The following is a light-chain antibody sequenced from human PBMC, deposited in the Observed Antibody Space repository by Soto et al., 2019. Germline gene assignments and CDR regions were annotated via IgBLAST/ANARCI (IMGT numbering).Light chain of an antibody. J-gene: IGLJ7*01. CDR2: NNN. CDR1: SSNIGSNT. V-gene: IGLV1-44*01. CDR3: AAWDDSLDGHVV. Sequence: QSVLTQPPSASGTPGQRVTISCSGSSSNIGSNTVSWFQQLPGRAPKLLLYNNNHRPSGVPARFSGSKSGTSASLAISGLQSEAEADYYCAAWDDSLDGHVVFGGGTQLTVL.